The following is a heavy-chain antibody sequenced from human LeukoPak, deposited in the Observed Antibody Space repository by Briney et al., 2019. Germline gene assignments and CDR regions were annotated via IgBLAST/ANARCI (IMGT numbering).Heavy chain of an antibody. CDR1: GFTFSSYA. CDR3: AKSLGGVVGATGDY. D-gene: IGHD1-26*01. V-gene: IGHV3-23*01. CDR2: ISGSGGST. Sequence: PGGSLRLSCVASGFTFSSYAMSWVRQAPGKGLGWVSAISGSGGSTYYADSVKGRFTISRDNSKNTLYLQMNSLRAEDTAVYYCAKSLGGVVGATGDYWGQGTLVTVSS. J-gene: IGHJ4*02.